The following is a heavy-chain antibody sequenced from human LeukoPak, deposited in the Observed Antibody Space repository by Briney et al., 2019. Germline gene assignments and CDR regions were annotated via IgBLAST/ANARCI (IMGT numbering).Heavy chain of an antibody. CDR1: GXTFSSYW. Sequence: GGSLRLSCAASGXTFSSYWLHWVRQAPGKGLVSVSRINSDGSSTSYADSVKGRFTISRDNAKNSLYLQMTSLRVEDTAVYYCARSRGATHWGQGTLVTVSS. V-gene: IGHV3-74*01. J-gene: IGHJ4*02. CDR2: INSDGSST. CDR3: ARSRGATH. D-gene: IGHD3-16*01.